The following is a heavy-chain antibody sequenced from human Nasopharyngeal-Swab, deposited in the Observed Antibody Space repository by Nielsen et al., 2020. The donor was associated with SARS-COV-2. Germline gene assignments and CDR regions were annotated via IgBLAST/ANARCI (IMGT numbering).Heavy chain of an antibody. CDR2: IKSKTDGGTT. D-gene: IGHD1-26*01. CDR3: TTDLVGATRGPDY. V-gene: IGHV3-15*01. Sequence: GESLKISCAASGFTFSNAWMSWVRQAPGKGLEWVGRIKSKTDGGTTDYAAPVKGRFTISRDDSKNTPYLQMNSLKTEDTAVYYCTTDLVGATRGPDYWGQGTLVTVSS. CDR1: GFTFSNAW. J-gene: IGHJ4*02.